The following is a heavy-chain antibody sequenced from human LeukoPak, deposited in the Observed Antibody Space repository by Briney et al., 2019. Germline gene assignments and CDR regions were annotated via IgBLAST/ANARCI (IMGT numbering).Heavy chain of an antibody. V-gene: IGHV3-21*01. D-gene: IGHD3-10*01. CDR1: GFTFSSDS. CDR2: ISSSSSYI. Sequence: NPGGSQRLSCAASGFTFSSDSMNWDRQAPGKGLEWVSSISSSSSYIYYADSVKGRFTISRDNAKNSLYLQMNSLRAEDTAVYYCARVVQNYGSGSFSLSYWGQGTLVTVSS. CDR3: ARVVQNYGSGSFSLSY. J-gene: IGHJ4*02.